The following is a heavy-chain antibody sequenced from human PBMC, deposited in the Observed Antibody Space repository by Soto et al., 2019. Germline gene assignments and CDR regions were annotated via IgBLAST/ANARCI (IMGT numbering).Heavy chain of an antibody. Sequence: ASVKVSCKASGYTFTSYAMHWVRQAPGQRLEWMGWINAGNGNTKYSQKFQGRVTITRDTSASTAYMELSSLRSEDTAVYYCARGSDILLGYPILALGGQGTLATVSS. D-gene: IGHD3-9*01. CDR2: INAGNGNT. CDR3: ARGSDILLGYPILAL. CDR1: GYTFTSYA. J-gene: IGHJ4*02. V-gene: IGHV1-3*01.